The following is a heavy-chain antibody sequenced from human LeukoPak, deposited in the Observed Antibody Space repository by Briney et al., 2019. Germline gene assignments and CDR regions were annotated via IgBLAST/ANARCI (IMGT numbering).Heavy chain of an antibody. CDR2: IGIPGDT. J-gene: IGHJ2*01. V-gene: IGHV3-13*04. CDR1: GFTLSGYD. Sequence: GGSLTLACAASGFTLSGYDMRGVRQATGEGLEWVSAIGIPGDTYYLGSVKGRFTISRENAKNSLYLQMNSLRAGDTAVYYCAREESRDGYRYLYLWGRGTLVTVSS. D-gene: IGHD2-21*01. CDR3: AREESRDGYRYLYL.